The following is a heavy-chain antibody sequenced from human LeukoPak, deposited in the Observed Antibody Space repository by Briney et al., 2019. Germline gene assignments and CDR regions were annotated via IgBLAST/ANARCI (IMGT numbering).Heavy chain of an antibody. CDR1: GFTFSGYT. CDR2: ISGSGGST. V-gene: IGHV3-23*01. CDR3: AKDKVISGYTFDY. J-gene: IGHJ4*02. D-gene: IGHD5-18*01. Sequence: PGGSLRLSCAASGFTFSGYTMHWVRQAPGKGLEWVSGISGSGGSTHYADSVKGRFTISRDNSKNTLYLQMISLRAEDTALYYCAKDKVISGYTFDYWGQGTLVTVSS.